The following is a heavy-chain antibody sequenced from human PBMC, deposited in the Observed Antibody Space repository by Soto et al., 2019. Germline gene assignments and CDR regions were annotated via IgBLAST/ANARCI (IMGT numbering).Heavy chain of an antibody. J-gene: IGHJ4*02. CDR1: GDSISSSTYF. V-gene: IGHV4-39*01. CDR3: ARHLGEGYFDY. Sequence: QLQLQESGPGLVKPSETLSLTCTVSGDSISSSTYFWGWVRQPPGKGLEWIGSIYYSERTYYNPSLKSRVTISVDTSKNHFSLKLSSVTAADTAVYYCARHLGEGYFDYWGQGTLVTVSS. CDR2: IYYSERT.